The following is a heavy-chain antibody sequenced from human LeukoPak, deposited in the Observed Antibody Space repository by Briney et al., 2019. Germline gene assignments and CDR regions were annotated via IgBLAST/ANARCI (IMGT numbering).Heavy chain of an antibody. CDR1: GGSISSYY. CDR2: IYHSGST. J-gene: IGHJ4*02. CDR3: ARDGLSWGFDY. D-gene: IGHD3-16*01. Sequence: PSETLSLTCTVSGGSISSYYWSWIRQPPGKGLEWIGYIYHSGSTNYNPSLNSRVTISVDTSKNQFSLKLSSVTPADTAVYYCARDGLSWGFDYWGQGTLVTVSS. V-gene: IGHV4-59*01.